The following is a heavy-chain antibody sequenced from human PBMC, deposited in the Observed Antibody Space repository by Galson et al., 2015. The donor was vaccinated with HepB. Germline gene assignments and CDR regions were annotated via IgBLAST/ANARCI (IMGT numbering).Heavy chain of an antibody. CDR3: ARASPYGTTWHGANDY. CDR2: ISWNNNTT. Sequence: SLRLSCATSGFIFDDYTMHWVRQAPGKGLEWVSLISWNNNTTHYADSVKGRFTISRDSSKSTLYLQMNSLKVEDTAVYYCARASPYGTTWHGANDYWGQGTLVTVSS. V-gene: IGHV3-43*01. CDR1: GFIFDDYT. D-gene: IGHD1-14*01. J-gene: IGHJ4*02.